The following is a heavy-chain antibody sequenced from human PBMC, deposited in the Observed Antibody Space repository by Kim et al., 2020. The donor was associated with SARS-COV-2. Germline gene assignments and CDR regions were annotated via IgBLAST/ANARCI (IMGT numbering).Heavy chain of an antibody. Sequence: KFQGRVTITRDTAASTAYMELSSLRSEDTAVYYCASLYYDSSGYLDYFDYWGQGTLVTVSS. CDR3: ASLYYDSSGYLDYFDY. V-gene: IGHV1-3*01. J-gene: IGHJ4*02. D-gene: IGHD3-22*01.